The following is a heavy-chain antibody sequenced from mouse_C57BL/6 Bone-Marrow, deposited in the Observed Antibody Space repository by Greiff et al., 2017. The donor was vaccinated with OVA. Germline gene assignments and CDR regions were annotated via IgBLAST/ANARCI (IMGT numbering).Heavy chain of an antibody. Sequence: QVQLQQPGAELAKPGASVKLSCKASGYTFTSYWMHWVKQRPGQGLEWIGMIHPNSGSTNYNEKFKSKATLTVDKSSSTAYMQLSSLTSEDSAVYYCARDYSNYWYFDVGGTGTTVTVSS. J-gene: IGHJ1*03. CDR2: IHPNSGST. V-gene: IGHV1-64*01. CDR3: ARDYSNYWYFDV. CDR1: GYTFTSYW. D-gene: IGHD2-5*01.